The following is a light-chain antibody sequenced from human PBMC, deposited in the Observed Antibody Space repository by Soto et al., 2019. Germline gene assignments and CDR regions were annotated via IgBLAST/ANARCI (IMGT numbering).Light chain of an antibody. CDR1: SSNIGSNY. CDR2: RNN. Sequence: QSVLTQPPSASGTPGQRVTFSCSGSSSNIGSNYVYCYQQLPGTAPKLLIYRNNQRPSGVPDRFSGSKSGTSASLAISGLRSEDEADYYCAAWDDSLSGWVFGGGTKLTVL. V-gene: IGLV1-47*01. CDR3: AAWDDSLSGWV. J-gene: IGLJ3*02.